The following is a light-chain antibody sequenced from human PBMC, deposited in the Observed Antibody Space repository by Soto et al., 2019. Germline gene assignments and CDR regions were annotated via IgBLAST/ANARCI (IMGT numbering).Light chain of an antibody. CDR3: QSHDSSLSAHVV. J-gene: IGLJ2*01. V-gene: IGLV1-40*01. CDR1: SSNIGADYD. CDR2: GNT. Sequence: QSVLTQPPSVSGAPGQRVTISCTGSSSNIGADYDVQWYQQVPGTAPKLLIYGNTNRPSGVPDRFSGSISGTSASLAISGLQAEDEADYYCQSHDSSLSAHVVFGGGTQLTVL.